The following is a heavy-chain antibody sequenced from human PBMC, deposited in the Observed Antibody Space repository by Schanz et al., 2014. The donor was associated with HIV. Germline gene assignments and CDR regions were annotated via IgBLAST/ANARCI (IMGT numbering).Heavy chain of an antibody. Sequence: EVQLVESGGGLVQPGKSLRLSCAASRFTFDDYAMHWVRQAPGKGLEWVSSISWNSGSVDYADSVKGRFTISRDNAKRSVYLQMNTLRAEDTALYYCAKDSLGGQLVRSAYWYFDLWGQGTLVTVSS. CDR3: AKDSLGGQLVRSAYWYFDL. CDR1: RFTFDDYA. CDR2: ISWNSGSV. V-gene: IGHV3-9*01. D-gene: IGHD6-13*01. J-gene: IGHJ2*01.